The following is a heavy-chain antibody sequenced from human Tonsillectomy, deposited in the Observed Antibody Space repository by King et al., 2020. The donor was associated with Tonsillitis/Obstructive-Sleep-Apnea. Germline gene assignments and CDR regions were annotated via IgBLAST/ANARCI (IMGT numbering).Heavy chain of an antibody. V-gene: IGHV1-8*01. Sequence: QLVQSGAEVEKPGASVRVSCKASGYTFTSYDINWVRQATGQGLEWMGWMNPNSGNTGYAQKFRGRVTMTRNTSISTAYMELSSLRSEDTAVYYCARRERGYCSSAGSPYWYFDLWGRGTLVTVSS. CDR3: ARRERGYCSSAGSPYWYFDL. CDR1: GYTFTSYD. CDR2: MNPNSGNT. J-gene: IGHJ2*01. D-gene: IGHD2-2*01.